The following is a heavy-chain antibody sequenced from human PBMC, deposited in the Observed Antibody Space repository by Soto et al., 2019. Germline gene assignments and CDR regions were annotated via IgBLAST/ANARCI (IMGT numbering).Heavy chain of an antibody. D-gene: IGHD6-13*01. Sequence: EVQLVESGGGLVQPGGSLRLSCAASGFTVSSNYMSWVRQAPGKGLEWVSVIYSGGSTYYADSVKGRFTISRHNSKNTLYLQMNSLRAEDTAVYYRARDEAPEAIAAAGTPYYYYYMDVWGKGTTVTVSS. CDR1: GFTVSSNY. J-gene: IGHJ6*03. V-gene: IGHV3-53*04. CDR2: IYSGGST. CDR3: ARDEAPEAIAAAGTPYYYYYMDV.